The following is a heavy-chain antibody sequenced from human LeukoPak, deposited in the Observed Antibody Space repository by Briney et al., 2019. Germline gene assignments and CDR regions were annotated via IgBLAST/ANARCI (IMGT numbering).Heavy chain of an antibody. CDR1: GYTFTGYY. V-gene: IGHV1-2*02. Sequence: ASVKVSCKASGYTFTGYYMHWVRQAPGQGLEWMGWINPNSGGTNYAQKFQGRVTMTRDTSISTAYMELSRLRSDDTAVYYCARGVPAAQGEGWFDPWGQGTLVTVSS. D-gene: IGHD2-2*01. CDR2: INPNSGGT. J-gene: IGHJ5*02. CDR3: ARGVPAAQGEGWFDP.